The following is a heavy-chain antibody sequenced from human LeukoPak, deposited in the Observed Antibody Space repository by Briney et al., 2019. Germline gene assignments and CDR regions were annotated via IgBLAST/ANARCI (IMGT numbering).Heavy chain of an antibody. CDR3: ARGARTYYDFWSGPEGYYMDV. Sequence: SETLSLTCAVPGGSISSSNWWSWVRQPPGKGLEWIGEIYHSGSTNYNPSLKSRVTISVDTSKNQFSLKLSSVTAADTAVYYCARGARTYYDFWSGPEGYYMDVWGKGTTVTVSS. CDR2: IYHSGST. D-gene: IGHD3-3*01. J-gene: IGHJ6*03. CDR1: GGSISSSNW. V-gene: IGHV4-4*02.